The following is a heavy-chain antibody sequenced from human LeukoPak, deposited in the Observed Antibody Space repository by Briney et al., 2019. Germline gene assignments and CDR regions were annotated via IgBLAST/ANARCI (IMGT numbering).Heavy chain of an antibody. D-gene: IGHD3-10*01. CDR3: AKDDKPAGALYY. CDR2: ISSSGSTI. V-gene: IGHV3-23*01. CDR1: GFTFSSYG. Sequence: GGTLRLSCAASGFTFSSYGMSWVRQAPGKGLEWVSAISSSGSTIYYADSVKGRFTISRDNSKNTLYLQMNSLRAEDTAVYYCAKDDKPAGALYYWGQGTLVTVSS. J-gene: IGHJ4*02.